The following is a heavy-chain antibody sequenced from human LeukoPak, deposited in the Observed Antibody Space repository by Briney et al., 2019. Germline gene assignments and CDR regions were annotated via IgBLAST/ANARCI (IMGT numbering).Heavy chain of an antibody. D-gene: IGHD2-15*01. CDR1: GFTFDDYA. Sequence: GGSLRLSCVASGFTFDDYAIHWVRQAPGKGLEWVSGISWNINSIAYADSVRGRFTISRDNANNSLYLQMNSLRVEDTALYYCAKERYCSGGTCSGDFDYWGQGTLVTVSS. J-gene: IGHJ4*02. CDR3: AKERYCSGGTCSGDFDY. V-gene: IGHV3-9*01. CDR2: ISWNINSI.